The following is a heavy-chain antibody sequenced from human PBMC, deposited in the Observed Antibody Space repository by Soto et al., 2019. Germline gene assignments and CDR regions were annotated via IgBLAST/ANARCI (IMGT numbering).Heavy chain of an antibody. D-gene: IGHD6-13*01. CDR2: ISYDGSNK. CDR1: GFTFSSYG. Sequence: GGSLRLSCAASGFTFSSYGMHWVRQAPGKGLEWVAVISYDGSNKYYADSVKGRFTISRDNSKNTLYLQMNSLRAEDTAVYYCAKDSTIAAAGTYFDYWGQGTLVTVSS. CDR3: AKDSTIAAAGTYFDY. J-gene: IGHJ4*02. V-gene: IGHV3-30*18.